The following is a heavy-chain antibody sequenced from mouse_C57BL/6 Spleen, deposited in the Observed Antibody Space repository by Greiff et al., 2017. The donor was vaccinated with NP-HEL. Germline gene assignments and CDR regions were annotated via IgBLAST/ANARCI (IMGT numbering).Heavy chain of an antibody. CDR2: IDPSDSYT. Sequence: QVQLQQPGAELVMPGASVKLSCKASGYTFTSYWMHWVKQRPGQGLEWIGEIDPSDSYTNYNQKFKGKSTLTVDKSSSTAYMQLSSLTSEDSAVYYCARGVGTGNYFDYWGQGTTLTVSS. D-gene: IGHD1-1*02. CDR1: GYTFTSYW. V-gene: IGHV1-69*01. CDR3: ARGVGTGNYFDY. J-gene: IGHJ2*01.